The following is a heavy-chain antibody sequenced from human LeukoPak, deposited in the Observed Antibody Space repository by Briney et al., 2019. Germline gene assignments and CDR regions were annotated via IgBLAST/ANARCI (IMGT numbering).Heavy chain of an antibody. CDR1: GFTFSNFA. CDR3: ARDGPLSSGWYVFDY. Sequence: GGSLRLSCAASGFTFSNFAIHWVRQAPGKGLEFVSGIRSTGDSTYYANSAKGRFTISRDNSKNTLYLQMVSLRAEDTAVYYCARDGPLSSGWYVFDYWGQGTLVTVSS. J-gene: IGHJ4*02. D-gene: IGHD6-19*01. V-gene: IGHV3-64*01. CDR2: IRSTGDST.